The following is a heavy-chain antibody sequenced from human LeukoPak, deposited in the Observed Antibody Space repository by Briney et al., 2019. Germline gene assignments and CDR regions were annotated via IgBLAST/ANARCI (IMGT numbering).Heavy chain of an antibody. Sequence: ASGKVSCKSSGYTLSVLPIQWVRQAPGKGLECMGGYEPEDGETFYTQEFQGRVTMTEDISTGTAYLELSSLRSDDTAMYYCATRTVPTAIHSAFDIWGQGTMVTVSS. V-gene: IGHV1-24*01. CDR1: GYTLSVLP. CDR2: YEPEDGET. D-gene: IGHD2-2*02. CDR3: ATRTVPTAIHSAFDI. J-gene: IGHJ3*02.